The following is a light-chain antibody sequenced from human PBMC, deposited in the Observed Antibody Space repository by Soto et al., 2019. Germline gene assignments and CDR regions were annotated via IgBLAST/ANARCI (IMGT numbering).Light chain of an antibody. V-gene: IGKV3-11*01. Sequence: EIVXTQSPATLSXXPGERATLSCRASXSVXXXXAWYQQKPGQAPRLLIYDASNRATGIPARFSGSGSGTDFTLTISSLEPEDFAVYYCQQRSNWPTFGQGTKVEIK. CDR2: DAS. J-gene: IGKJ1*01. CDR1: XSVXXX. CDR3: QQRSNWPT.